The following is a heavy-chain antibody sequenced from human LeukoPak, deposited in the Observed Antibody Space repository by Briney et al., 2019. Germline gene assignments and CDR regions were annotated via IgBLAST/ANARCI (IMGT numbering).Heavy chain of an antibody. CDR3: ARRYYDFWSGPTLYYFDY. D-gene: IGHD3-3*01. J-gene: IGHJ4*02. V-gene: IGHV4-31*03. CDR2: IYYSGST. CDR1: GGSISSGGYY. Sequence: SQTLSLTCTVSGGSISSGGYYWSWIRQHPGKGLEWIGYIYYSGSTYYNPSLKSRVTISVDTSKNQFSLKLSSVTAADTAVYYCARRYYDFWSGPTLYYFDYWGQGTLVTVSS.